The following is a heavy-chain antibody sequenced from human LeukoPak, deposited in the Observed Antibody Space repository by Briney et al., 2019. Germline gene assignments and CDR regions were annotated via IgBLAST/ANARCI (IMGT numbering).Heavy chain of an antibody. D-gene: IGHD1-14*01. Sequence: SETLSPTCTVSGGSISSGGYYWSWIRQHPGKGLEWIGYIYYSGSTYYNPSLKSRVTISVYTSKNQFSLKLSSVTAADTAVYYCARDSALSAGFDYWGQGTLVTVSS. CDR1: GGSISSGGYY. CDR3: ARDSALSAGFDY. CDR2: IYYSGST. V-gene: IGHV4-31*03. J-gene: IGHJ4*02.